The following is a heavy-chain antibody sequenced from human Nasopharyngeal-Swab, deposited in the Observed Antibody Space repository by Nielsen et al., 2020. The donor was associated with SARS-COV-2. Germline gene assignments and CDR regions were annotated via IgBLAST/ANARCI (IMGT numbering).Heavy chain of an antibody. Sequence: GGSLRLSCAASGFSSSDYYMSWIRQAPGKGLEWVAVISDDGSIDYFADSVKGRFTIARDNSKNTVYLQMNRLRAEDTAVYYCAKGRRDAYYLRDWGQGALVTVSS. D-gene: IGHD5-24*01. J-gene: IGHJ4*02. CDR3: AKGRRDAYYLRD. CDR1: GFSSSDYY. V-gene: IGHV3-30*18. CDR2: ISDDGSID.